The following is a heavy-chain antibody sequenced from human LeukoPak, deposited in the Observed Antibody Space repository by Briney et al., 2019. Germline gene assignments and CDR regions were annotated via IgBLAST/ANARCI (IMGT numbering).Heavy chain of an antibody. CDR1: GYIFNMYG. J-gene: IGHJ6*02. CDR2: ISVHNDNT. D-gene: IGHD2-8*02. V-gene: IGHV1-18*01. Sequence: ASVNVSCKASGYIFNMYGISWVRQAPGQGLEWMGWISVHNDNTNYVQKLQGRVTMTTDTSTSTAYMELRSLRSDDTAVYYCARLGYCTGGTCTGYYYYEMDVWGQGTTVTVSS. CDR3: ARLGYCTGGTCTGYYYYEMDV.